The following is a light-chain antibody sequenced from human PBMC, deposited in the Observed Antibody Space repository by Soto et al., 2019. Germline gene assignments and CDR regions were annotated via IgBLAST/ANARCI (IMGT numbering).Light chain of an antibody. CDR3: QQYGSSPLT. Sequence: EIVLTQSPGTLSLSPGERATLSCRASQSVSSNLAWYQQKPGRAPRLLIYGASSRATGIPDRFSGSGSGTDFTLTISRLEPEDFAVYYCQQYGSSPLTFGGGTKVDIK. J-gene: IGKJ4*01. CDR1: QSVSSN. V-gene: IGKV3-20*01. CDR2: GAS.